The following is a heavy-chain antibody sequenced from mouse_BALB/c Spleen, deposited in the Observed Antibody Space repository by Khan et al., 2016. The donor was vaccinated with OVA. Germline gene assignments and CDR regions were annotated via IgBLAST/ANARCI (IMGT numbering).Heavy chain of an antibody. CDR2: IYPSDSYT. CDR3: TREGVDGTSLAY. Sequence: QVQLQQSGIELVRPGASVKLSCKASGYTFTNYWINWVKQRPGQGLEWIGNIYPSDSYTNYNQKFKDKATLTVDKSSSTAYMQRSSPRAEDSAVYYCTREGVDGTSLAYWGQGTLVTVSA. D-gene: IGHD2-3*01. V-gene: IGHV1-69*02. CDR1: GYTFTNYW. J-gene: IGHJ3*01.